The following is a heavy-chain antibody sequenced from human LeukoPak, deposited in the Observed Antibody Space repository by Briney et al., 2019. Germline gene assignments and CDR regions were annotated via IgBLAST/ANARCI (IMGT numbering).Heavy chain of an antibody. CDR2: IYYDGST. V-gene: IGHV4-39*07. CDR1: GGSVSSSSYY. Sequence: PSETLSLTCTVSGGSVSSSSYYWGWIRQPPGKGLEWIGTIYYDGSTYYNPSLKSRVTISVDTSKNQFSLKLSSVTGADTAVYYCARINYGDYWGQGTLVTVSS. CDR3: ARINYGDY. J-gene: IGHJ4*02.